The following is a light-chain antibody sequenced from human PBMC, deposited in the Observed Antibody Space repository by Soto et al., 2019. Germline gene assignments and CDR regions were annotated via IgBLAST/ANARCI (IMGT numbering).Light chain of an antibody. CDR3: QQSYSTPL. CDR1: QSISSY. CDR2: AAS. Sequence: DIQMTQSPSSLSASVGDRVTITCRASQSISSYLNWYQQKPRKAPKLLIYAASSLQSGVPSRFSGSGSGTDFTLTISSLQPEDFATYYCQQSYSTPLFGPGTKVDIK. V-gene: IGKV1-39*01. J-gene: IGKJ3*01.